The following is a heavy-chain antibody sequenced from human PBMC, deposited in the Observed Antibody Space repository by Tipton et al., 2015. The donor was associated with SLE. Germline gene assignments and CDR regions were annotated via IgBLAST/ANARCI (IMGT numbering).Heavy chain of an antibody. Sequence: LRLSCTVSGGSISSYYWSWFRQPPGKGLEWIGRMNANGDTNHNPSLKSRVTMSLNTSKNQFSLKLNSVTAADTAVYYCARDGSAPDAFDVWGQGTMVTVSS. J-gene: IGHJ3*01. D-gene: IGHD2-2*03. CDR3: ARDGSAPDAFDV. V-gene: IGHV4-4*07. CDR1: GGSISSYY. CDR2: MNANGDT.